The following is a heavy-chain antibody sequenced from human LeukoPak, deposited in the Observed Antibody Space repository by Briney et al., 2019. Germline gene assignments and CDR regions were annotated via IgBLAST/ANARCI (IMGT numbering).Heavy chain of an antibody. Sequence: ASVKVSCKASGYTFTGYYMDWVRQAPGQGLEWMGWINPNIGGTNYAQQFQGRVTMTRDTSISTAYMEMSRLRSGDTAVYYWAREGGQLRYFYWFGTESLDYWGQGTLVTVSS. V-gene: IGHV1-2*02. J-gene: IGHJ4*02. CDR3: AREGGQLRYFYWFGTESLDY. CDR2: INPNIGGT. CDR1: GYTFTGYY. D-gene: IGHD3-9*01.